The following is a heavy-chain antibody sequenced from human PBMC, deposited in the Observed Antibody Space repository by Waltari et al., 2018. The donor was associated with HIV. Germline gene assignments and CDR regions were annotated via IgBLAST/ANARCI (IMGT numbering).Heavy chain of an antibody. V-gene: IGHV3-30-3*01. CDR1: GFTIRPYA. Sequence: QVQLVESGGGVVQPGRSLRLSCAASGFTIRPYAMHWVRQAPGKGLEWVATISYDGSNKYYVDSVKGRFTISRDNSKNTLYLQMNSLRAEDTAVYYCARDGHYYDSRPPDYWGQGTLVTVSS. D-gene: IGHD3-22*01. CDR3: ARDGHYYDSRPPDY. CDR2: ISYDGSNK. J-gene: IGHJ4*02.